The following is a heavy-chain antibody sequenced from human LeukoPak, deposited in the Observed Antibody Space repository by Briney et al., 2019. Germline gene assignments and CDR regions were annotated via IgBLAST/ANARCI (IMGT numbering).Heavy chain of an antibody. CDR1: GGTFSSYA. CDR3: ARGAPVPSRRDFAY. Sequence: SVKVSCKASGGTFSSYAISWVGQAPGQGVEWMGGIIPIFGTANYAQKLHGRVTITADKSTCTAYMERSRLRSEDPAVYYCARGAPVPSRRDFAYWGQGPLVPVPS. CDR2: IIPIFGTA. D-gene: IGHD1-26*01. V-gene: IGHV1-69*06. J-gene: IGHJ4*02.